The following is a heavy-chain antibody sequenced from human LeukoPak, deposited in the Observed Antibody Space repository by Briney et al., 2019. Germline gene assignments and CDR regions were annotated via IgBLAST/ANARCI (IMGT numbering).Heavy chain of an antibody. CDR3: ASSYFYDGTRYFDY. CDR1: GGSITSYY. V-gene: IGHV4-59*08. Sequence: SETLSLTCAVSGGSITSYYWTWIRQPPGKGLEWIGYIYYTGSTKSNPSLKSRVTISLDMSKNQFSLNLSSVTAADTAMYYCASSYFYDGTRYFDYWGLGTLVTVSS. CDR2: IYYTGST. D-gene: IGHD3-22*01. J-gene: IGHJ4*02.